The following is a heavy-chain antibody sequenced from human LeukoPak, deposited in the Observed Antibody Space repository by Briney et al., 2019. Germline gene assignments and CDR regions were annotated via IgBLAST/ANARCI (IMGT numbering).Heavy chain of an antibody. Sequence: GGSLRLSCAASGFTFSSYSMNWVRQAPGKGLEWVSYISSSSSTIYYADSVKGRFTISRDNAKNSLYLQMNSLRAEDTALYYCAKDKTYDSSGYYDYWGQGTLVTVSS. CDR1: GFTFSSYS. CDR3: AKDKTYDSSGYYDY. CDR2: ISSSSSTI. D-gene: IGHD3-22*01. V-gene: IGHV3-48*01. J-gene: IGHJ4*02.